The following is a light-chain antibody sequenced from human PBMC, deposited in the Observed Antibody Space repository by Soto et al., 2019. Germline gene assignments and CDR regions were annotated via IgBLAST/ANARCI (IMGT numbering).Light chain of an antibody. Sequence: DIQMTQSPSTLSASVGDRVTITCRASQSISSWLAWYQQKPGKAPKLLIYDASSLESGVPSRFSGSLSGTEFTLTISSLQPDDFATYYCQQYNSYASGTFGQGTKVEIK. CDR3: QQYNSYASGT. V-gene: IGKV1-5*01. CDR2: DAS. CDR1: QSISSW. J-gene: IGKJ1*01.